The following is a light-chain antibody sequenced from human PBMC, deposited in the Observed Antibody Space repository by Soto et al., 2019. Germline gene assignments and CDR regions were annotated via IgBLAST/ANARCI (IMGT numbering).Light chain of an antibody. CDR3: QQYNSYWT. Sequence: DIQMTQSPSTLSASIGDRVTITCRASHSISSWLAWYQRKPGKVPNLLIYAASTLESGVPSRFSGSGSGTEFTLTISSLQPDDFATYYCQQYNSYWTFGQGIKVDIK. CDR1: HSISSW. J-gene: IGKJ1*01. CDR2: AAS. V-gene: IGKV1-5*01.